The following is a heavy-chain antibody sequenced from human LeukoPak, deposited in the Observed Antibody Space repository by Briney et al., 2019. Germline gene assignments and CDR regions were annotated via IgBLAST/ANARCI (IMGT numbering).Heavy chain of an antibody. Sequence: GRSLRLSCAASGFTFSSYAMHWVRQAPGKGLEWVANINQDGSEKYSVDSVKGRFTISRDNAKSPLYLQMNSLRADDTAVYYCARDRALYDSRRGYYYTEDDYWGQGTLVTVSS. CDR3: ARDRALYDSRRGYYYTEDDY. CDR1: GFTFSSYA. D-gene: IGHD3-22*01. CDR2: INQDGSEK. J-gene: IGHJ4*02. V-gene: IGHV3-7*01.